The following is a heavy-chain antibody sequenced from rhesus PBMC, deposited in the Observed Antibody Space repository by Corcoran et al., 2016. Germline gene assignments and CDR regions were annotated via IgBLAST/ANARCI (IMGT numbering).Heavy chain of an antibody. Sequence: EVQLVQSGAEVKRPGESLRISCKTSGYSFTGSWISWVRQMPGKGLEWMGMIYPGDSDTRYSPSFQGQITISADKSISTAYLQWSSLKASDTATYYCAKDNPGWTGYYFSWGQGVLVTVSS. V-gene: IGHV5-43*01. D-gene: IGHD3-3*01. CDR1: GYSFTGSW. CDR3: AKDNPGWTGYYFS. J-gene: IGHJ4*01. CDR2: IYPGDSDT.